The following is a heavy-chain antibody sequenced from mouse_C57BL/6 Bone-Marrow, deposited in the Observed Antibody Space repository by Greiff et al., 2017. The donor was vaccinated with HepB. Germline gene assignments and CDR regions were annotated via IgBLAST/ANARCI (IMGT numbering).Heavy chain of an antibody. D-gene: IGHD1-1*01. CDR1: GYSFTGYY. CDR2: INPSTGGT. Sequence: VQLKESGPELVKPGASVKISCKASGYSFTGYYMNWVKQSPEKSLEWIGEINPSTGGTTYNQKFKAKATLTVDKSSSTAYMQLKSLTSEDSAVYYCARGHYYGSRAWFAYWGQGTLVTVSA. CDR3: ARGHYYGSRAWFAY. V-gene: IGHV1-42*01. J-gene: IGHJ3*01.